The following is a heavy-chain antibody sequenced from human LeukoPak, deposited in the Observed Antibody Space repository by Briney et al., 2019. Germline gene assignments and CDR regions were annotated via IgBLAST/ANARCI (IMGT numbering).Heavy chain of an antibody. V-gene: IGHV1-18*01. CDR3: ARGGTYYPCIDY. J-gene: IGHJ4*02. CDR2: VSAYNDKT. Sequence: GASVKVSCKASGYTFTSSYINWARQAPGQGLEWMGWVSAYNDKTSYVQNFQGRVTMTTDSSTNTAYMDLTSLTSDDTAVYYCARGGTYYPCIDYWGQGTLVTVSS. CDR1: GYTFTSSY. D-gene: IGHD1-26*01.